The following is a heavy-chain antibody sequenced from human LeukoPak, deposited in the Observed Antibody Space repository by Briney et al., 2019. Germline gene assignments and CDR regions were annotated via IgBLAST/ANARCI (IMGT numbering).Heavy chain of an antibody. J-gene: IGHJ4*02. CDR3: AKDGRDSSGYRFDY. Sequence: GGSLRLSCAASGFTFSSYAMSWVRQAPGKGLEWVSAISGSGGSTYYAGSVKGRFTISRDNSKNTLYLQMNSLRAEDTAVYYCAKDGRDSSGYRFDYWGQGTLVTVSS. CDR1: GFTFSSYA. CDR2: ISGSGGST. V-gene: IGHV3-23*01. D-gene: IGHD3-22*01.